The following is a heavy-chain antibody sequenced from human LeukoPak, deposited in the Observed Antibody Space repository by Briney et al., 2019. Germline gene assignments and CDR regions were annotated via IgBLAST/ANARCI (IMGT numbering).Heavy chain of an antibody. Sequence: PSETLSLTCAVYGGSFSGYYWSWIRQPPGKGLEWIGEINHSGSTNYNPSLKSRVTISVDTSKNQFSLKLSSVTAADTAVYYCARDLELWGQGTLVTVSS. V-gene: IGHV4-34*01. CDR2: INHSGST. CDR3: ARDLEL. D-gene: IGHD1-26*01. CDR1: GGSFSGYY. J-gene: IGHJ4*02.